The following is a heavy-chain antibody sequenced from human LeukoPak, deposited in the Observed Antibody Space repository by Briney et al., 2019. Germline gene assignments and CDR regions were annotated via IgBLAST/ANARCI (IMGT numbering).Heavy chain of an antibody. CDR3: ARVRINYYDSSGTWTGLPVGMDV. Sequence: SETLSLTCTVSGGSISSGDYYWSWIRQPPGKGLEWIGYIYYSGSTYYNPSLKSRVTISVDTSKNQFSLKLSSVTAADTAVYYCARVRINYYDSSGTWTGLPVGMDVWGQGTTVTVSS. D-gene: IGHD3-22*01. V-gene: IGHV4-30-4*01. J-gene: IGHJ6*02. CDR2: IYYSGST. CDR1: GGSISSGDYY.